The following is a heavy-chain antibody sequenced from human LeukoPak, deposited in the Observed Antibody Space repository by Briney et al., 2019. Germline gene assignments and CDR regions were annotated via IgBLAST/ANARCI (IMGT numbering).Heavy chain of an antibody. CDR3: TREGLDY. CDR2: KNPNSGSS. CDR1: GYTFTNYD. V-gene: IGHV1-8*01. J-gene: IGHJ4*02. Sequence: GASVKASCKASGYTFTNYDINWVRQATGQGLEWMGYKNPNSGSSAYAQKFQGRVTITTDASISTAYMEVSGLRSEDTALYYCTREGLDYWGQGTLVTVSS.